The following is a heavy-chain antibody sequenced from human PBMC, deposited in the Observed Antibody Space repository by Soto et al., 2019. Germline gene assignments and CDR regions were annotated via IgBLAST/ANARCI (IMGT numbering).Heavy chain of an antibody. CDR1: GYTFTSYD. CDR2: MNPNSGNT. CDR3: APSSSSSSDWFDP. V-gene: IGHV1-8*01. Sequence: ASVKVSCKASGYTFTSYDINWVRQATGQGLEWMGWMNPNSGNTGYAQKFQGRVTMTRNTSISTAYMELSSLRSEDTAVYYCAPSSSSSSDWFDPWGQGTLATVSS. D-gene: IGHD6-6*01. J-gene: IGHJ5*02.